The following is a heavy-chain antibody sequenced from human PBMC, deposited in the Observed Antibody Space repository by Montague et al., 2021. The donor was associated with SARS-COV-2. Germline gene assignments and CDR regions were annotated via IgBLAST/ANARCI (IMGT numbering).Heavy chain of an antibody. V-gene: IGHV3-74*01. CDR2: INSDGTTM. Sequence: SLRLSCAASGFTVSSYWMHWVRQAPGKGLVWISHINSDGTTMNYADSVKGRFTISRDTGKNTLYLQMNSLRVEDTALYYCARGDSSGLGYWGQGTPVTVSS. CDR1: GFTVSSYW. CDR3: ARGDSSGLGY. J-gene: IGHJ4*02. D-gene: IGHD6-6*01.